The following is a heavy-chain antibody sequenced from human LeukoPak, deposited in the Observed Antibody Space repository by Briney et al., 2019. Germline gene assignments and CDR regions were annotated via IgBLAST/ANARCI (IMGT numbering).Heavy chain of an antibody. Sequence: PGGSLRLSCAASGFTFSSYAMHWVRQAPGKGLEWVAVISYDGSNKYYADSVKGRFTISRDNSKNTLYLQMNSLRAEDTAVYYCARDLIPYCSGGSCYSSPDYWGQGTLVTVSS. D-gene: IGHD2-15*01. V-gene: IGHV3-30-3*01. CDR3: ARDLIPYCSGGSCYSSPDY. CDR2: ISYDGSNK. CDR1: GFTFSSYA. J-gene: IGHJ4*02.